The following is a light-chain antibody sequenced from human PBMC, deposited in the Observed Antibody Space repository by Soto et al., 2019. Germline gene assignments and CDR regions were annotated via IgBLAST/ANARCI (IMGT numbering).Light chain of an antibody. V-gene: IGLV2-14*01. CDR1: SSDVGGYNY. CDR3: SSYTSSSTLEV. J-gene: IGLJ3*02. CDR2: DVS. Sequence: QSALTQPASVSGSPGQSITISCTGTSSDVGGYNYVSWYQQHPGKAPKLMIYDVSNRPSGVSNRFSGSKSGNTASLTISGLQAEDEADDYCSSYTSSSTLEVFGGGTTLTVL.